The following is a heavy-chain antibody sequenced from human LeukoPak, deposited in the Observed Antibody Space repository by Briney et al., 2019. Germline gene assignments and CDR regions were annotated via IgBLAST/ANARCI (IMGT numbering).Heavy chain of an antibody. V-gene: IGHV3-64*04. Sequence: GGSLTLSCSASGLTFSSYAVHWVRQAPGKGLEYVSAINSKGGSTSYADSVKGRFTISRDNAKNSLYLQMNSLRAEDTAVCYCAGGYSYGAFDYWGQGTLVTVSS. CDR3: AGGYSYGAFDY. D-gene: IGHD5-18*01. J-gene: IGHJ4*02. CDR1: GLTFSSYA. CDR2: INSKGGST.